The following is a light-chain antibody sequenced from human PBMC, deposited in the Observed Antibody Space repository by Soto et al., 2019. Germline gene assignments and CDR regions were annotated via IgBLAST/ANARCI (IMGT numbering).Light chain of an antibody. Sequence: EIVMTQSPATLSVSPGERAPLSFRASQSVGSDLAWYQQKPGQAPRLLIYDASTRATGIPDRFSGSGSGTDFSLTISRLEPEDFAVYYCQQYGSSVTFGQGTRLEIK. J-gene: IGKJ5*01. V-gene: IGKV3-20*01. CDR1: QSVGSD. CDR2: DAS. CDR3: QQYGSSVT.